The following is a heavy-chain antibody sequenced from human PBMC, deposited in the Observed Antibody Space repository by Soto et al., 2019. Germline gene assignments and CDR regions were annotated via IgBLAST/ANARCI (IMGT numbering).Heavy chain of an antibody. CDR2: IYHTGST. Sequence: SDTLSLTCTVSGVTVSSDAYYWSWIRQRPGRGLEWIGNIYHTGSTYYSPSLKSRVVISLDTSRNQFSLRLTSVTAADTAVYFCARYRFSGSRWSKFDYWGQGTLVTVSS. V-gene: IGHV4-30-4*02. CDR3: ARYRFSGSRWSKFDY. CDR1: GVTVSSDAYY. J-gene: IGHJ4*02. D-gene: IGHD6-13*01.